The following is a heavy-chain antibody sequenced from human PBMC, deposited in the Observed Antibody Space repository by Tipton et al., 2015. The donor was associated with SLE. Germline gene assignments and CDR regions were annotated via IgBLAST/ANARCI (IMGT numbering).Heavy chain of an antibody. D-gene: IGHD6-19*01. CDR3: ARQRQWLPHGAFDI. J-gene: IGHJ3*02. CDR2: IYYSGST. V-gene: IGHV4-59*08. CDR1: GGSIRSHY. Sequence: TLSLTCTVSGGSIRSHYWSWIRQPPGKGLEWIGYIYYSGSTNYNPSLKSRVTISVDTSKNQFSLKLSSVTAADTAVYYCARQRQWLPHGAFDIWGQGTMVTVSS.